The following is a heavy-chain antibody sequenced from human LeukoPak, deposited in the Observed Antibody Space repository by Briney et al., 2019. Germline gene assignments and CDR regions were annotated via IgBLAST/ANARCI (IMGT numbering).Heavy chain of an antibody. V-gene: IGHV4-59*01. Sequence: SETLSLTCAVSGSSITNDYWSWIRQPPGKGLEWIGHIYYSGSTKYNPSLRSRVTISEDTSENRIFLTLSDVTAADTAVYYCANIMITFGGKYYFDYWGQGTLVTVSS. D-gene: IGHD3-16*01. CDR3: ANIMITFGGKYYFDY. CDR2: IYYSGST. CDR1: GSSITNDY. J-gene: IGHJ4*02.